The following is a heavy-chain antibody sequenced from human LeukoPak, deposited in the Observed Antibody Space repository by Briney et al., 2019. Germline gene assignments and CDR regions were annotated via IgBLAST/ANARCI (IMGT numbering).Heavy chain of an antibody. CDR3: ARQTGSGLFILP. Sequence: SETLSLTCTVSGGSISSANYYWGWIRQPSGKGLEWIGSVYNSGSTYYNPSLKSRVIVSLHMSQNQFSLRLTSVTAADTAVYYCARQTGSGLFILPGGQGTLVTVSS. V-gene: IGHV4-39*01. D-gene: IGHD3/OR15-3a*01. CDR1: GGSISSANYY. CDR2: VYNSGST. J-gene: IGHJ4*02.